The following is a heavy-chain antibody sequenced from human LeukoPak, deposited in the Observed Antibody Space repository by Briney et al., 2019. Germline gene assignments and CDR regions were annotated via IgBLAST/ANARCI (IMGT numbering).Heavy chain of an antibody. CDR2: IYYSGST. D-gene: IGHD3-9*01. CDR3: ARGRYDMLGSWQRFDY. J-gene: IGHJ4*02. Sequence: PSQTLSLTCTVSGDSISSGGYYWGWIRQHPGKGLEWIGYIYYSGSTYYNPSLKSRVTISVDTSKNQFSLKLSSVTAADTAVYYCARGRYDMLGSWQRFDYWGQGTLVTVSS. V-gene: IGHV4-31*03. CDR1: GDSISSGGYY.